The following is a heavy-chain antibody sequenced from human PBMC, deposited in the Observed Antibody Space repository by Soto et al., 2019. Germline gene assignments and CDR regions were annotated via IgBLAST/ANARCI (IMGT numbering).Heavy chain of an antibody. CDR1: GGSISSYF. Sequence: SETLSLTCTVSGGSISSYFWSWIRQPPGKGLEWIGYIYYTGSTNYNPSLKSRVTISVDTSKNQFSLKLRSVAAADTAVYFCARYGYFSWDVWGRGTTVTVSS. D-gene: IGHD5-12*01. CDR3: ARYGYFSWDV. J-gene: IGHJ6*04. V-gene: IGHV4-59*08. CDR2: IYYTGST.